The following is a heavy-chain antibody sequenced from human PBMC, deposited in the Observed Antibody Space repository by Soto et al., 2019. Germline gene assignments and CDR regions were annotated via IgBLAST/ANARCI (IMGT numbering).Heavy chain of an antibody. V-gene: IGHV1-2*04. D-gene: IGHD3-3*01. CDR3: ARGAYYDFWSGYYCPYYYRMDV. CDR2: INPNSGGT. CDR1: GYTFTGYY. J-gene: IGHJ6*02. Sequence: ASVKVSCKASGYTFTGYYMHWVRQAPGQGLEWMGWINPNSGGTNYAQKFQGWVTMTRDTSISTAYMELSRLRSDDTAVYYCARGAYYDFWSGYYCPYYYRMDVWGQGTTVTVSS.